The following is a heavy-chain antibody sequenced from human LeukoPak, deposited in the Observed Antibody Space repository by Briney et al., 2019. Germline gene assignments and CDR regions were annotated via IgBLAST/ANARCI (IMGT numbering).Heavy chain of an antibody. D-gene: IGHD3-22*01. CDR3: EREPGFDSSGYLNWFDP. J-gene: IGHJ5*02. CDR2: TSYSGST. Sequence: SETLSLTCAVSGGSISSGGYSWSWPRQPPGKGLEWLACTSYSGSTKYNPSLKSRVTISVDTSKNQLSLNLSSVTAADTAVYYCEREPGFDSSGYLNWFDPWGQGTLVTVSS. V-gene: IGHV4-61*08. CDR1: GGSISSGGYS.